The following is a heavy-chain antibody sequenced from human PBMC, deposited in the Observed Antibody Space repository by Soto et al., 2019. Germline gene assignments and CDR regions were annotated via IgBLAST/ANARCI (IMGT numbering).Heavy chain of an antibody. V-gene: IGHV1-18*01. J-gene: IGHJ4*02. D-gene: IGHD5-12*01. CDR1: GYTFTNYG. CDR2: ISTDNGYT. Sequence: QVQLVQSGGEVKKPGASVKVSCKASGYTFTNYGISWVRQAPGQGLEWMGWISTDNGYTKYAQKLQGRVAMTTDTSTSTAYMELRSLRSDDTAIYYCARGIGTTIGDYWGQGTLVTVSS. CDR3: ARGIGTTIGDY.